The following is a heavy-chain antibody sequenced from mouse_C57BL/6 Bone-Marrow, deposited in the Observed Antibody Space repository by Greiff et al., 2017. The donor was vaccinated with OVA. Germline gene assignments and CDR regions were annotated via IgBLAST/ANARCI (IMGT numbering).Heavy chain of an antibody. J-gene: IGHJ3*01. D-gene: IGHD2-4*01. CDR1: GFNIKDDY. Sequence: VQLRESGAELVRPGASVKLSCTASGFNIKDDYMHWVKQRPEQGLEWIGWIDPENGDTEYASKFQGKATITADTSSNTAYLQLSSLTSEDTAVYYCTTSSGYDYGGFAYWGQGTLVTVSA. CDR2: IDPENGDT. V-gene: IGHV14-4*01. CDR3: TTSSGYDYGGFAY.